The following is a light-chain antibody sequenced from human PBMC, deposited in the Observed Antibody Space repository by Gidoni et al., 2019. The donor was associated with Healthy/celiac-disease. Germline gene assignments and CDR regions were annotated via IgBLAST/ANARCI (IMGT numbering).Light chain of an antibody. J-gene: IGLJ3*02. Sequence: QSVLPQPPPASGTPGQRVTISCSGSSSNIGSNYVYWYQQLPGTAPKLLSYRNNQRPSGVPDRFSGSKSGTSASLAISGLRSEDEADYYCAAWDDSLSGWVFGGGTKLTVL. CDR2: RNN. CDR3: AAWDDSLSGWV. CDR1: SSNIGSNY. V-gene: IGLV1-47*01.